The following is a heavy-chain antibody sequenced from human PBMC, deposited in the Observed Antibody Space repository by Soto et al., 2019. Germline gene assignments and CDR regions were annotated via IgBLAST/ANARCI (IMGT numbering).Heavy chain of an antibody. CDR1: GFTFSSYS. V-gene: IGHV3-21*01. D-gene: IGHD3-22*01. CDR2: ISSSSSYI. Sequence: EVQLVESGGGLVKPGGSLRLSCAASGFTFSSYSMNWVRQAPGKGLEWVSSISSSSSYIYYADSVKGRFTISIDNAKKSLYLKMNSLRAEDTAVYYCARDYYDSSGYDYWYFDLWGRGTLVTVYS. J-gene: IGHJ2*01. CDR3: ARDYYDSSGYDYWYFDL.